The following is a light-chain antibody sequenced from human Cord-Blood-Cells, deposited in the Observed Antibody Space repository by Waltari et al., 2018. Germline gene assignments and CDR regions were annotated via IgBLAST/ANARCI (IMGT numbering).Light chain of an antibody. CDR2: GAS. J-gene: IGKJ4*01. CDR1: QSVSSSY. V-gene: IGKV3-20*01. Sequence: EIVLTQSPGTLSLPPGERATLSCRASQSVSSSYLAWYQQKPGQAPRLLIYGASSRATGIPDRFSGGGSGTDFTLTISRLEPEDFAVYYCQQYGSSPRLTFGGGTKVEIK. CDR3: QQYGSSPRLT.